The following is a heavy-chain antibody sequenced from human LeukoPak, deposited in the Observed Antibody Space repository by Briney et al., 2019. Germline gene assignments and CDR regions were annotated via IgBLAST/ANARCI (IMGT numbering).Heavy chain of an antibody. V-gene: IGHV1-18*01. D-gene: IGHD2-2*01. CDR1: GDTFTSYG. Sequence: ASVNVSCKTSGDTFTSYGISWVRQAPGQGLEWMGWISAYNGNTDYAQNLQDRVTMTTDTSTSTAYMELRSLRSDDTAVYYCARVGAYCSSSSCFDYWDQGTLVTVSS. CDR2: ISAYNGNT. J-gene: IGHJ4*02. CDR3: ARVGAYCSSSSCFDY.